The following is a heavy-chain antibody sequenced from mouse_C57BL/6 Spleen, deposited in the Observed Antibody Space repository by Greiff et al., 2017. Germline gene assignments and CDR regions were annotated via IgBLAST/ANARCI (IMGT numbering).Heavy chain of an antibody. D-gene: IGHD2-1*01. V-gene: IGHV1-69*01. Sequence: QVQLQQPGAELVMPGASVKLSCKASGYTFTSYWMHWVKQRPGQGLEWIGEIDPSDSYTNYNQKFKGKSTLTVEKSSSTAYMQLSSLTSEDSAVYYCASIYYGKGYAMDYWGQGTSVTVSS. J-gene: IGHJ4*01. CDR2: IDPSDSYT. CDR1: GYTFTSYW. CDR3: ASIYYGKGYAMDY.